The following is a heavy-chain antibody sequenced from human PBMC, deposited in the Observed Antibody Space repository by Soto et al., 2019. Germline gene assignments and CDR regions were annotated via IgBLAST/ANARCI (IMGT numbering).Heavy chain of an antibody. CDR2: ISYDGSNK. Sequence: QVQLVESGGGVVQPGRSLRLSCAASGFTFSSYGMHWVRQAPGKGLEWVAVISYDGSNKYYADSVKGRFTISRDNSKNTLYLQMNSLRAEDTAVYYCAKARGGYREGAVGDYWGQGTLVTVSS. V-gene: IGHV3-30*18. CDR1: GFTFSSYG. J-gene: IGHJ4*02. CDR3: AKARGGYREGAVGDY. D-gene: IGHD5-12*01.